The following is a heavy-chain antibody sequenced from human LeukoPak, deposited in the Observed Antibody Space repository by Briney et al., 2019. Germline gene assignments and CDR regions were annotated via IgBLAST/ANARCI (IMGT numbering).Heavy chain of an antibody. CDR2: ISGSGGST. CDR1: GFTFSSYA. Sequence: PGGSLRLSCAASGFTFSSYAMSWVRQAPGKGLEWVSAISGSGGSTYYADSVKGRFTISRDNSPNTLYLQMNSLRAEDTAVYYCAKDHYYDRMGGAFDIWGQGTMVTVSS. V-gene: IGHV3-23*01. D-gene: IGHD3-22*01. CDR3: AKDHYYDRMGGAFDI. J-gene: IGHJ3*02.